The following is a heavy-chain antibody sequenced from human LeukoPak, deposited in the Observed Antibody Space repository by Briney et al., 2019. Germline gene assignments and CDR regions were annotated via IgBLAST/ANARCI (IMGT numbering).Heavy chain of an antibody. CDR1: GYSISSSNW. V-gene: IGHV4-28*01. CDR3: ARIVVVPAARGDAFDI. Sequence: PSETLSLTCAVSGYSISSSNWWGWIRQPPGKGLEWIGFIYYRGSTYYNPSLKSRATISVDTSKNQFSLKLSSVTAADTAVYYCARIVVVPAARGDAFDIWGQGTMVTVSS. D-gene: IGHD2-2*01. CDR2: IYYRGST. J-gene: IGHJ3*02.